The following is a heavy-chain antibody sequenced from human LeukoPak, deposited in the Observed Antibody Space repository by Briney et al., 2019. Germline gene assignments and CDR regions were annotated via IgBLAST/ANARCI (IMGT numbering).Heavy chain of an antibody. CDR3: AREYRVIRTPTSYYYMDV. J-gene: IGHJ6*03. Sequence: ASVKVSCKASGGTFSSYAISWVRQAPGQGLEWMGGIIPIFGTANYAQKFQGRVTMTRDMSTSTVYMELSSLRSEDTAVYYCAREYRVIRTPTSYYYMDVWGKGTTVTVSS. D-gene: IGHD2-2*01. CDR2: IIPIFGTA. CDR1: GGTFSSYA. V-gene: IGHV1-69*05.